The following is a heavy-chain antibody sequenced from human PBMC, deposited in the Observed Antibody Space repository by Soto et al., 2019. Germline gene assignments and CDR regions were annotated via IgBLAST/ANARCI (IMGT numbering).Heavy chain of an antibody. V-gene: IGHV3-30-3*01. Sequence: GGSLRLSCSVSGFTLNTYSMHWVRQAPGKGLEWVAVVSFDGVNKHYRDSVKGRFTISRDIAKNMLYLQMTSLRLEDTAIYYCARDPDLIEAAGNYFDYWGQGTLGTVSS. CDR2: VSFDGVNK. D-gene: IGHD6-13*01. CDR3: ARDPDLIEAAGNYFDY. CDR1: GFTLNTYS. J-gene: IGHJ4*02.